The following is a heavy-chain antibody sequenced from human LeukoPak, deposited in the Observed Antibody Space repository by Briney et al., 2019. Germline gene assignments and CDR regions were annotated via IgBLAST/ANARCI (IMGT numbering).Heavy chain of an antibody. V-gene: IGHV1-69*04. D-gene: IGHD6-13*01. CDR1: GGTFSSYA. CDR2: IIPIFGIA. CDR3: ARGGEQQLVLFDY. Sequence: SVKVSCKASGGTFSSYAISWVRQAPGQGLEWMGRIIPIFGIANYAQKFQGRVTITADKSTSIAYMELSSLRSEDTAVYYCARGGEQQLVLFDYWGQGTLVTVSS. J-gene: IGHJ4*02.